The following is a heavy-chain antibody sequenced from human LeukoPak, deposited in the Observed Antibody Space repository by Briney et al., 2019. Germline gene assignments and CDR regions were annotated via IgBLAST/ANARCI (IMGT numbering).Heavy chain of an antibody. CDR2: IGASGDDT. J-gene: IGHJ4*02. V-gene: IGHV3-23*01. CDR3: ARASGASFDY. Sequence: GGSLRLSCAASGSSFSIYGMSWVRQAPGMGLEWVSAIGASGDDTFYADSVKGRFTISRDNSKNTLYLQMNSLRAEGTAVYYCARASGASFDYWGQGTLVTVSS. CDR1: GSSFSIYG. D-gene: IGHD7-27*01.